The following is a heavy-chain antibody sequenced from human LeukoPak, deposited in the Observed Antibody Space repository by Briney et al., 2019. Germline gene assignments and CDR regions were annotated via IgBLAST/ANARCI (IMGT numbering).Heavy chain of an antibody. CDR2: MNPNSGNT. D-gene: IGHD6-19*01. V-gene: IGHV1-8*01. CDR1: GYTFTTYD. CDR3: ARGRGSGHKENWFDP. J-gene: IGHJ5*02. Sequence: ASVKVSCKASGYTFTTYDINWVRQAPGQGLEWMGWMNPNSGNTGYAQKFQGRVTMTRNTSITTAYMELSSLRSEATAVYYCARGRGSGHKENWFDPWGQGTLVTVSS.